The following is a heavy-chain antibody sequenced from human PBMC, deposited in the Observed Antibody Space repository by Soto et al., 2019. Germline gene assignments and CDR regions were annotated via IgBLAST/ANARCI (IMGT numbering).Heavy chain of an antibody. CDR3: VKDGGYCSSSTCYSPRNHYFDS. CDR1: GFIFSDYW. D-gene: IGHD2-2*01. Sequence: GGSLSLSCAASGFIFSDYWMSWVRQAPGKGPEWVANIKFDGSEKQYVDSVRGRFTISRDNSRNSLFLQMNSLRAGDTAVYYCVKDGGYCSSSTCYSPRNHYFDSWGQGTLVTVSS. V-gene: IGHV3-7*03. J-gene: IGHJ4*02. CDR2: IKFDGSEK.